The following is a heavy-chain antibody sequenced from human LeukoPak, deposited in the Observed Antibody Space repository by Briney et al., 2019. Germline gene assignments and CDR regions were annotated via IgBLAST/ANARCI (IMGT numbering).Heavy chain of an antibody. CDR3: AREYVTMAPDY. J-gene: IGHJ4*02. CDR1: GFTFTAYG. D-gene: IGHD3-3*01. CDR2: IGPGPSHT. Sequence: GGSLRLSCAASGFTFTAYGMNWVRQAPGKGLEWLSYIGPGPSHTYYANSVRGRFVISRDDAKNSLYLQMSSRRAEDTAVYYCAREYVTMAPDYGGPGTLVTVSS. V-gene: IGHV3-21*01.